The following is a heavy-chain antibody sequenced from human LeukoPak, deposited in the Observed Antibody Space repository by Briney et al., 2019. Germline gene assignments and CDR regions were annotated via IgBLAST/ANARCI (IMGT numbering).Heavy chain of an antibody. D-gene: IGHD6-13*01. CDR1: GYTFTSYD. V-gene: IGHV1-18*01. Sequence: GASVKVSCRASGYTFTSYDINWVRQATGQGLEWMGWISPYNANTNYAQKFQGRVTMTTDTSTSTAYMELRSLRSDDTAVYYCARAQLVRGPSPTFYYGMDVWGQGTTVTVSS. J-gene: IGHJ6*02. CDR2: ISPYNANT. CDR3: ARAQLVRGPSPTFYYGMDV.